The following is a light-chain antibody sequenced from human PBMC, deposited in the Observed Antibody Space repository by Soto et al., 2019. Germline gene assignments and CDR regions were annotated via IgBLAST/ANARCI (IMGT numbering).Light chain of an antibody. CDR1: QSISSW. CDR3: QQYNSYSPLT. J-gene: IGKJ4*01. CDR2: AAS. Sequence: DIQMTQSPSTLYASVGDRVTITCRASQSISSWLAWYQQKPGKAPKLLLYAASTLQSGVPSRFSGSGSGIDFTLTISSLQPDDFATYYCQQYNSYSPLTFGGGTKVDIK. V-gene: IGKV1-5*01.